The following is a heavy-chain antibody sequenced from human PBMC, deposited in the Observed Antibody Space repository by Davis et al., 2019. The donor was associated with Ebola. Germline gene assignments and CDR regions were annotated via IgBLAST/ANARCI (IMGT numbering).Heavy chain of an antibody. Sequence: AASVKVSCKASGYIFTGYYLHWVRQATGQGLEWMGWMNPNSGNTGYAQKFQGRVTMTKNTPISTAYMELSSLTPEDTAVYYCARRGFLEWLGNWFDTWGQGTLVTVSS. D-gene: IGHD3-3*01. CDR3: ARRGFLEWLGNWFDT. J-gene: IGHJ5*02. CDR2: MNPNSGNT. V-gene: IGHV1-8*02. CDR1: GYIFTGYY.